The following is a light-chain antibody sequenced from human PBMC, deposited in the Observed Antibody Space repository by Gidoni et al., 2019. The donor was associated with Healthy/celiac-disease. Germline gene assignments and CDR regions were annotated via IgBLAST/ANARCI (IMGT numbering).Light chain of an antibody. CDR1: QSINTY. Sequence: DIQMTQSPSSLSATVGDRLTITFRASQSINTYLTWYQQKPGKAPKLLIYAASSLQSGVPARFSGSGSGTDFTLTISSLQPEDFATYYCQQSYSTPRTFGQGTKLEIK. J-gene: IGKJ2*01. V-gene: IGKV1-39*01. CDR3: QQSYSTPRT. CDR2: AAS.